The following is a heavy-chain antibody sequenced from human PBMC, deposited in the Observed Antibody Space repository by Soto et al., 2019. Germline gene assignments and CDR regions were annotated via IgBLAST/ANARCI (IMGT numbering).Heavy chain of an antibody. CDR3: ARLGYCSSTSCYVLILDY. V-gene: IGHV4-39*07. CDR1: GGSISSSSYY. D-gene: IGHD2-2*01. Sequence: ASETLSLTCTVSGGSISSSSYYWGWIRQPPGKGLEWIGCIYYSGSTYYNPSLKSRVTISVDTSKNQFSLKLSSVTAADTAVYYCARLGYCSSTSCYVLILDYWGQGTLVTVSS. J-gene: IGHJ4*02. CDR2: IYYSGST.